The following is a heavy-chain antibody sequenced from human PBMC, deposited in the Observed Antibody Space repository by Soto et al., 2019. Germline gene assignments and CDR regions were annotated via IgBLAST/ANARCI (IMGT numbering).Heavy chain of an antibody. CDR1: GFTFSDHF. CDR3: ARVSSDYHLYYFDY. CDR2: ISTTRNYT. D-gene: IGHD3-10*01. V-gene: IGHV3-11*06. Sequence: PGGSLRLSCIVSGFTFSDHFMAWVRQAPGKGLEWVSDISTTRNYTKYADSVKGRFSMSRDNARNSVYLQMNRLRADDTAVYYCARVSSDYHLYYFDYWGQGALVTVSS. J-gene: IGHJ4*02.